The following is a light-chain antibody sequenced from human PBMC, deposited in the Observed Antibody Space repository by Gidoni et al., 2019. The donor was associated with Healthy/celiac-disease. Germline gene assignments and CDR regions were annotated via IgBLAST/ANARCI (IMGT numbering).Light chain of an antibody. CDR3: QQRSNWPRRGNT. V-gene: IGKV3-11*01. Sequence: EIVLTQSPATLSLSPGERATLTCRASQSVSSYLAWYQQKPGQAPRLLIYDASNRATGIPARFSCSGSGTDFTLTISSLEPEDFAVYYCQQRSNWPRRGNTFGQXTKLEIK. CDR1: QSVSSY. J-gene: IGKJ2*01. CDR2: DAS.